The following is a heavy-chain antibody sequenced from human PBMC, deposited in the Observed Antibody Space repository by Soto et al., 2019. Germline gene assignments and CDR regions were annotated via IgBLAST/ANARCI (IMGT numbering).Heavy chain of an antibody. Sequence: EVQLVQSGAEVKKPGESLKISCKGSGYSFTSYWIGWVRQMPGKGLEWMGIIYPGDSDTRYSPSFQGQVTISADKSISNAYLQWSRLKASDTAMYYCARHSTGCGGDCYSVDYWGQGTLVTVSS. CDR1: GYSFTSYW. V-gene: IGHV5-51*01. CDR3: ARHSTGCGGDCYSVDY. CDR2: IYPGDSDT. J-gene: IGHJ4*02. D-gene: IGHD2-21*02.